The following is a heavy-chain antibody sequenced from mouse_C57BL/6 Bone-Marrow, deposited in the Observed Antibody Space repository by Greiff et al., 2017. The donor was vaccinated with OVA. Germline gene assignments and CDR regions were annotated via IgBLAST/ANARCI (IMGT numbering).Heavy chain of an antibody. D-gene: IGHD2-4*01. CDR3: ARSPIYYDYEGFAY. J-gene: IGHJ3*01. V-gene: IGHV1-81*01. CDR1: GYTFPSYG. Sequence: QVHVKQSGAELARPGASVKLSCKASGYTFPSYGISWVKQRTGQGLEWIGEIYPRSGNTYYNEKFKGKATLTADKSSSTAYMELRSLTSEDSAVYFCARSPIYYDYEGFAYWGQGTLVTVSA. CDR2: IYPRSGNT.